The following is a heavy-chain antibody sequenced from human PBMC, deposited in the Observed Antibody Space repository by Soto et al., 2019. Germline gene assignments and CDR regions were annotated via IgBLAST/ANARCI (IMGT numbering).Heavy chain of an antibody. CDR1: GYTFSSYY. Sequence: QEQLVQSGAEVKKPGASVKLSCKASGYTFSSYYMHWVRQAPGQGLEWMGIINPSGGSSNYPQKFQGRVTLTRDTSTSTVYMELSSLRSEDTAIYYCARATAETVYYAMDVWGRGTTVTVSS. V-gene: IGHV1-46*01. J-gene: IGHJ6*02. D-gene: IGHD2-8*01. CDR3: ARATAETVYYAMDV. CDR2: INPSGGSS.